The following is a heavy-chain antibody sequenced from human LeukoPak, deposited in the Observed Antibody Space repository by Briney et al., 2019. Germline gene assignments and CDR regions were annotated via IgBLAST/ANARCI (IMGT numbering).Heavy chain of an antibody. Sequence: SETLSLTCTVSGGSISSSSYYWGWIRQPPGKGLEWIGSIYYSGSTYYNPSLKSRVTISVDTSKNQFSLKLSSVTAADTAVYYCARDQLVRGVIDYWGQGTLVTVSS. J-gene: IGHJ4*02. D-gene: IGHD3-10*01. CDR3: ARDQLVRGVIDY. V-gene: IGHV4-39*07. CDR2: IYYSGST. CDR1: GGSISSSSYY.